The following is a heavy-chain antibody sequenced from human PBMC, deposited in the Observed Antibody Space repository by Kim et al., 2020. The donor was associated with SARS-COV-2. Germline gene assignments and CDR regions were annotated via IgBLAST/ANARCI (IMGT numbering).Heavy chain of an antibody. D-gene: IGHD3-10*01. J-gene: IGHJ4*02. CDR3: ARCYYGSGIYYNK. Sequence: SETLSLTCTVSGGSISRSDYYWGWISQPPGKGLEWIGNIYYRGSTYYNPSLKSRITMSIDTSKNQFSLRLSSVTATDTAIYYCARCYYGSGIYYNKWGQGTLVTVSS. CDR1: GGSISRSDYY. CDR2: IYYRGST. V-gene: IGHV4-39*01.